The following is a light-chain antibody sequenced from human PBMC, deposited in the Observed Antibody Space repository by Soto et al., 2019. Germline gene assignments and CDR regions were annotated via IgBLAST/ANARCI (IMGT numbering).Light chain of an antibody. CDR1: TGAVTSGYY. J-gene: IGLJ2*01. CDR2: STS. V-gene: IGLV7-43*01. CDR3: LLYYGGQVGV. Sequence: QTVVTQEPSLTVSPGGTVTLTCAYSTGAVTSGYYPNWFQQKPGQAPSALIYSTSNTYSWTPARFSGSLLGGKSARTLSGVQPEDEADYYCLLYYGGQVGVFGGGPKLTVL.